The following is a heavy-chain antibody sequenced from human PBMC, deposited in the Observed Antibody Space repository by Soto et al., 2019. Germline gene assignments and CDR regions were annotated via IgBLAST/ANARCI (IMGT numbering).Heavy chain of an antibody. D-gene: IGHD3-3*01. CDR2: MNPNSGNT. CDR1: GYTFTSYD. Sequence: ASVKVSCKASGYTFTSYDINWVRQATGQGLEWMGWMNPNSGNTGYAQKFQGRVTMTRNTSISTAYMELSSLRSEDTAVYYCARGTVVLRLNRRSNYMDVWGKGTTVTVSS. J-gene: IGHJ6*03. CDR3: ARGTVVLRLNRRSNYMDV. V-gene: IGHV1-8*01.